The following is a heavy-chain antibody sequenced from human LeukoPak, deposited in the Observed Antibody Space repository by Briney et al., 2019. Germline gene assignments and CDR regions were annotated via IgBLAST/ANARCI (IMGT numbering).Heavy chain of an antibody. J-gene: IGHJ4*02. Sequence: GGSLRLSCAASGFTFSNYGMQWVRQAPGKGLEWVAVVSYDGSTKYYEDSVKGRFTISRDNAKNSLYLQMNSLRAEDTAVYYCARAPSIITTWGQGTLVTVSS. D-gene: IGHD3-22*01. CDR2: VSYDGSTK. CDR1: GFTFSNYG. V-gene: IGHV3-30*03. CDR3: ARAPSIITT.